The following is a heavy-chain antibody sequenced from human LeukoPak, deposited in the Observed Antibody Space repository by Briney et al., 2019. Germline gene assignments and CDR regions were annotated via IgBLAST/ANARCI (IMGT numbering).Heavy chain of an antibody. CDR1: GGSFSDYY. V-gene: IGHV4-34*01. CDR3: ARGPPIDYLEAVVYGMDV. CDR2: INHSGST. J-gene: IGHJ6*02. Sequence: SETLSPTCAVYGGSFSDYYWSWIRQPPGKGLEWIGEINHSGSTNYNPSLKSRVTISVDTSKNQFSLKLSSVTAADTAVYYCARGPPIDYLEAVVYGMDVWGQGTTVTVSS. D-gene: IGHD2-21*01.